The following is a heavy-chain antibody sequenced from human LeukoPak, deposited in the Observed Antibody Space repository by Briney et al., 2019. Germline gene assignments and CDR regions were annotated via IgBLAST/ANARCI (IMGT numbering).Heavy chain of an antibody. CDR3: ARGVSTWPGGY. CDR1: GFTLSSNF. V-gene: IGHV3-66*01. CDR2: IYSDGTT. D-gene: IGHD3-16*01. Sequence: PGGSLRLSCAASGFTLSSNFMSWVRQAPGKGVEWVSVIYSDGTTYYADSVKGRFTISRDNSKNTLYLQMNSLRADDTALYYCARGVSTWPGGYWGQGTLVTVSS. J-gene: IGHJ4*02.